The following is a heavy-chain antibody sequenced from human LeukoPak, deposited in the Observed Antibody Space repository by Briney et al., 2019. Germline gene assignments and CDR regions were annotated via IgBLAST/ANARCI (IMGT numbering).Heavy chain of an antibody. J-gene: IGHJ6*02. Sequence: SETLSLTCTVSGGSISSYYWSWIRQPPGKGLEWIGCIYYSGSTNYDPSLKSRVTISVDTSKNQFSLKLSSVTAADTAVYYCARQPPRTYYYYGMDVWGQGTTVTVSS. CDR3: ARQPPRTYYYYGMDV. V-gene: IGHV4-59*08. CDR1: GGSISSYY. CDR2: IYYSGST.